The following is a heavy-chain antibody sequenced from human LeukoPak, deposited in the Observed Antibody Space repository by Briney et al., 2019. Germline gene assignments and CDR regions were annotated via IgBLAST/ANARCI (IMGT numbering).Heavy chain of an antibody. J-gene: IGHJ4*02. CDR3: ARDPPLVGATWEYYFDY. Sequence: GGSLRLSCAASGFTFSSYAMSWVRQAPGKGLEWVAVISYDGSNKYYADSVKGRFTISRDNSKNTLYLQMNSLRAEDTAVYYCARDPPLVGATWEYYFDYWGQGTLVTVSS. CDR2: ISYDGSNK. D-gene: IGHD1-26*01. CDR1: GFTFSSYA. V-gene: IGHV3-30*04.